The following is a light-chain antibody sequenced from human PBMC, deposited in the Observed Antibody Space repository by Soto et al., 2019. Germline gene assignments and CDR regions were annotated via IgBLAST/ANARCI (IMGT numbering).Light chain of an antibody. CDR3: CSYAGTYTPVV. Sequence: QSALTQPRSMSGSPGQSVTISCTGTSSDVGAYNYVSWYQQHPGKAPELTIYDVTKRPSGVPDRFSGSKSGNTASLTISGLQAEDEADYYCCSYAGTYTPVVFGGGTKVTVL. CDR1: SSDVGAYNY. J-gene: IGLJ2*01. V-gene: IGLV2-11*01. CDR2: DVT.